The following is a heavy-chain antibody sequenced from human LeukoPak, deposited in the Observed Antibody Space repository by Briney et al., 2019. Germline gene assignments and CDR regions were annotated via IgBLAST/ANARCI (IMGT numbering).Heavy chain of an antibody. V-gene: IGHV3-53*01. Sequence: GGSLRLSCAASGFTVSSNYMTWGRQAPGRGLEWVSVIYSGGDTYYADSVKGRFTISRDNSKNTLYLQMNSLRAEDTAVYYCARDSHRDYMDVWGKGTTVTVSS. J-gene: IGHJ6*03. D-gene: IGHD1-14*01. CDR3: ARDSHRDYMDV. CDR2: IYSGGDT. CDR1: GFTVSSNY.